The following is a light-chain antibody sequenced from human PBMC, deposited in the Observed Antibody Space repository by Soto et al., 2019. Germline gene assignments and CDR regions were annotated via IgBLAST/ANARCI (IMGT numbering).Light chain of an antibody. CDR2: DVT. Sequence: QSALTQPASVSGSPGQSITIPCTGTSSDVGGYNYVSWYQQHPGKAPKLMIYDVTTRPSGVSNRFSGSKSGNTASLTISGLQAEDEADYYCSSYTSSLFGGGTKLTVL. CDR1: SSDVGGYNY. V-gene: IGLV2-14*01. CDR3: SSYTSSL. J-gene: IGLJ2*01.